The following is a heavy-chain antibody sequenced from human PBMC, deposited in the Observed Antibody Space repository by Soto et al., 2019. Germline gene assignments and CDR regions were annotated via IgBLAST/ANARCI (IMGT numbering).Heavy chain of an antibody. CDR2: ISGRGDST. CDR1: GFTFSSYA. Sequence: QPGGSLRLSCAASGFTFSSYAMSWVRQAPGKGLEWVSAISGRGDSTYYADSVKGRFTISRDNSKNTVYLQMDTLRAEDTAVYYCAKFQYQVYVGKNYYYGMDVWGQGTTVTVSS. CDR3: AKFQYQVYVGKNYYYGMDV. J-gene: IGHJ6*02. V-gene: IGHV3-23*01. D-gene: IGHD2-2*01.